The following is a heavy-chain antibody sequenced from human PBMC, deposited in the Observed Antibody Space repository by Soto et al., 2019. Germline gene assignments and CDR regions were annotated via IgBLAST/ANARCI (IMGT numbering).Heavy chain of an antibody. CDR1: GFTFSSYG. D-gene: IGHD3-10*01. CDR2: IWYDGSNK. Sequence: VGSLRLSCAASGFTFSSYGMHWVRQAPGKGLEWVAVIWYDGSNKYYADSVKGRFTISRDNSKNTLYLQMNSLRAEDTAVYYCARDYYYYDSGSYYNGPDYWGQGTLVTVSS. J-gene: IGHJ4*02. V-gene: IGHV3-33*01. CDR3: ARDYYYYDSGSYYNGPDY.